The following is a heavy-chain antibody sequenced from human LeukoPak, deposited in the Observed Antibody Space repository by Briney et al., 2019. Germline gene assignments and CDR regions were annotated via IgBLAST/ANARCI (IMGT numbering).Heavy chain of an antibody. J-gene: IGHJ3*02. V-gene: IGHV3-74*01. CDR3: AGEAGDFWSGNDAFDI. CDR2: INSDGSST. D-gene: IGHD3-3*01. CDR1: GFTFSSYW. Sequence: PGGSLRLSCAASGFTFSSYWMHWVRHAPGKGLVWVSRINSDGSSTSYADSVKGRFTISRDNAKNTLYLQMNSLRAEDTAVYYCAGEAGDFWSGNDAFDIWGQGTMVTVSS.